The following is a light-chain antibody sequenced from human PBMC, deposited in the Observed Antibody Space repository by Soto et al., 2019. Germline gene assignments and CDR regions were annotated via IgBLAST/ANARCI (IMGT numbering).Light chain of an antibody. Sequence: DIPMTQSPSTLSASVGDRVTITCRASQSISSWLAWYQQKPGQAPKLLIYDASSLGSGVPSRFSGSGSGTEFTLTISSLQPDDFATYYCQQYNSYPYTFGQGTKLEIK. J-gene: IGKJ2*01. CDR1: QSISSW. V-gene: IGKV1-5*01. CDR3: QQYNSYPYT. CDR2: DAS.